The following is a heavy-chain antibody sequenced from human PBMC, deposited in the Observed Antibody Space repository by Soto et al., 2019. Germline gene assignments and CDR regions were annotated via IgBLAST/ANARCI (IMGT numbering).Heavy chain of an antibody. V-gene: IGHV3-7*02. CDR2: INQDGSEK. Sequence: GGSLRLSCAASGFTFSSLWMSWVRQAPGKGLEWVANINQDGSEKNYVDSVKGRFTTSRDNSKNTLYLQMNSLRAEDTAVYYCARNPPHYCSSTSCYYYGMDVWGQGTTVTVSS. J-gene: IGHJ6*02. CDR3: ARNPPHYCSSTSCYYYGMDV. CDR1: GFTFSSLW. D-gene: IGHD2-2*01.